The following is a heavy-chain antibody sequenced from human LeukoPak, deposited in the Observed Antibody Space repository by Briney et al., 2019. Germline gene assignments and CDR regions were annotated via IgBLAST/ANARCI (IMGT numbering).Heavy chain of an antibody. Sequence: PGGSLRLSCAASGFTFSSYWMHWVRQAPGKGLVWVSRISSDGSSTTYADSVKGRFTISRDNAKNTLYLQLNSLRAEDTAVYYCARAYSYSSSGDDYWGQGTLVTVSS. V-gene: IGHV3-74*01. CDR2: ISSDGSST. D-gene: IGHD3-22*01. CDR1: GFTFSSYW. J-gene: IGHJ4*02. CDR3: ARAYSYSSSGDDY.